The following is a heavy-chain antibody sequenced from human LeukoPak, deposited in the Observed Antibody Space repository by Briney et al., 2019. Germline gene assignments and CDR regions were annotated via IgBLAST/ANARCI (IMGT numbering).Heavy chain of an antibody. D-gene: IGHD3-10*01. CDR2: ISSSSSTI. Sequence: PGGSLRLSCAASGFTFSSYSMNWVRQAPGKGLEWVSYISSSSSTIYYADSVKGRFTISRDNAKNSLYLQMNSLRAEDTAVYYCARDGKDYYGSGSYYIPSDYWGQGTLVTVSS. CDR3: ARDGKDYYGSGSYYIPSDY. J-gene: IGHJ4*02. CDR1: GFTFSSYS. V-gene: IGHV3-48*01.